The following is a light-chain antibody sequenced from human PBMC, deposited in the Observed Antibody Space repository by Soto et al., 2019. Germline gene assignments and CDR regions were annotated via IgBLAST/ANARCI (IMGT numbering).Light chain of an antibody. CDR2: GVS. Sequence: EIVLTQSPGTLSLSPGERATLSCRASQSVSSSYLAWDQQKPGQAPRLLIYGVSRRATGIPDRFSGSGSGTDFTLTITRLEPEDFAVYYCQQYGSSRTFGQGTKVEIK. V-gene: IGKV3-20*01. CDR1: QSVSSSY. CDR3: QQYGSSRT. J-gene: IGKJ1*01.